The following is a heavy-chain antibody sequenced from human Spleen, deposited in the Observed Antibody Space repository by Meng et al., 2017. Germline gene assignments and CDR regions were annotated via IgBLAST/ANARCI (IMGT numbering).Heavy chain of an antibody. CDR3: ARGLPPAPLAYCGGDCKPSFDY. D-gene: IGHD2-21*02. CDR2: INHSGST. CDR1: GGSFSGYY. Sequence: SDTLSLTCAVYGGSFSGYYWSWIRQPPGKGLEWIGEINHSGSTNYNPSLKSRGTISVDTAKNKFSLKLSSVTAADTAVYYCARGLPPAPLAYCGGDCKPSFDYWGQGTLVTVSS. J-gene: IGHJ4*02. V-gene: IGHV4-34*01.